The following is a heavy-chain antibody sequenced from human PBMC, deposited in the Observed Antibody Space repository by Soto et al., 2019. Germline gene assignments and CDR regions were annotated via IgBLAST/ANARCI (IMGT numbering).Heavy chain of an antibody. J-gene: IGHJ4*02. CDR2: IYYSGST. V-gene: IGHV4-31*03. CDR3: ARAGTSVYSPYDY. Sequence: SETLSLTCTVSGGSISSGGYYWSWIRQHPGKGLEWIGYIYYSGSTYYNPSLKSRVTISVDTSKNQFSLKLSSVTAADTAVYYCARAGTSVYSPYDYWGQGTLVTVPS. CDR1: GGSISSGGYY. D-gene: IGHD5-12*01.